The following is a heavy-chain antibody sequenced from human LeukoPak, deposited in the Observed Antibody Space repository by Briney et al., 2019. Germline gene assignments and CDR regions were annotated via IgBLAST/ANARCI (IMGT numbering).Heavy chain of an antibody. J-gene: IGHJ1*01. V-gene: IGHV1-2*02. CDR3: ARDYTIAAAGTPSY. CDR2: INPNSGGT. Sequence: GASVKDSCKASGYTFTCYYMHWVRQAPGQGLEWMGWINPNSGGTNYAQKFQGRVTMTRDTSISTAYMELSRLRSDDTAVYYCARDYTIAAAGTPSYWGRGTLVTVSS. CDR1: GYTFTCYY. D-gene: IGHD6-13*01.